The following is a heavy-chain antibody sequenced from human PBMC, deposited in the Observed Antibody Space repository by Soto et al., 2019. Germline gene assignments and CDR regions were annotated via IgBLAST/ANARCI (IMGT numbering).Heavy chain of an antibody. J-gene: IGHJ5*02. V-gene: IGHV3-23*01. CDR2: ISGSGGST. CDR1: GFTFSSYA. D-gene: IGHD3-3*01. Sequence: GGSLRLSCAASGFTFSSYAMSWVRQAPGKGLEWVSAISGSGGSTYYADSVKGRFTISRDNSKNTLYVQMNSLRAEDTAVYYCARDLSITIFGVVPNWFDPWGQGTLVTVSS. CDR3: ARDLSITIFGVVPNWFDP.